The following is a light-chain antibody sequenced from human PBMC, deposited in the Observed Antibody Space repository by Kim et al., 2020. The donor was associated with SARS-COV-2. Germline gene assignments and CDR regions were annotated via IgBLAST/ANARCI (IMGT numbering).Light chain of an antibody. CDR1: ALPKQY. V-gene: IGLV3-25*03. Sequence: SYELTQPPSVSVSPGQTARITCSGDALPKQYAYWYQQKPGQAPVLVIYKDSERPSGIPERFSGFSSGTTVTLTISGVQAEDEADYYCQSADSSGTPLVVF. CDR2: KDS. J-gene: IGLJ2*01. CDR3: QSADSSGTPLVV.